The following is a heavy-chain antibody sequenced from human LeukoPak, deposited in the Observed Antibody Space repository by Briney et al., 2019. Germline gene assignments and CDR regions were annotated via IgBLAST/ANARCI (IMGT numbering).Heavy chain of an antibody. V-gene: IGHV3-23*01. D-gene: IGHD4-17*01. J-gene: IGHJ5*02. CDR2: FSASGST. CDR1: GFTFRNYG. CDR3: AVSRTVPS. Sequence: GGSLSFYCAASGFTFRNYGRNWVRQAQGKGLEWVSAFSASGSTYYADSVKGRFTVSRDNSENMLYLQMGRLRAEDMAVYYCAVSRTVPSWGQGTLVTVSS.